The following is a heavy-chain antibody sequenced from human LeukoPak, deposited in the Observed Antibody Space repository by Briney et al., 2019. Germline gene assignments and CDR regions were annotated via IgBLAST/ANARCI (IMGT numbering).Heavy chain of an antibody. D-gene: IGHD2-2*01. J-gene: IGHJ4*02. CDR1: GGSISSTAYY. Sequence: SETLSLTCSVSGGSISSTAYYWGWLRQPPGKGLERIGSIYYSGNTYYNPSLKSRATVSVDTSKNQFSLRLSSVTAADTAVYFCARVNIVVVPSANFDSWGQGALVTVSS. CDR2: IYYSGNT. V-gene: IGHV4-39*01. CDR3: ARVNIVVVPSANFDS.